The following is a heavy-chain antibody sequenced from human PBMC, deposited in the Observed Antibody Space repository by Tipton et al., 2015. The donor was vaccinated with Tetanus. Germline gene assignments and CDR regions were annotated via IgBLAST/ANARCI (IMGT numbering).Heavy chain of an antibody. CDR3: ARVKGTYNHYGLDV. D-gene: IGHD3-10*01. V-gene: IGHV3-21*01. Sequence: QLVQSGGGLVKPGGSLRLSCAASGFTFSSYSMNWVRQAPGKGLEWVSSISSSSSYIYYADSVKGRFTISRDNAKNSLYLQMNSLRAEDTAVYYCARVKGTYNHYGLDVWGQGTSVTVAS. J-gene: IGHJ6*02. CDR2: ISSSSSYI. CDR1: GFTFSSYS.